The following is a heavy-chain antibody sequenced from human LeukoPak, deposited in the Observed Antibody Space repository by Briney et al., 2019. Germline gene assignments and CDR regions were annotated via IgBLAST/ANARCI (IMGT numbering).Heavy chain of an antibody. D-gene: IGHD3-3*01. CDR2: INHSGST. Sequence: PSETLSLTCAVYGGSFSGYYWSWIRQPPGKGLEWIGEINHSGSTNYNPSLKSRVTISVDTSKNQFSLKLSPVTAADTAVYYCARLRYYDFWSGYYHKNYYFDYWGQGTLVTVSS. V-gene: IGHV4-34*01. CDR1: GGSFSGYY. CDR3: ARLRYYDFWSGYYHKNYYFDY. J-gene: IGHJ4*02.